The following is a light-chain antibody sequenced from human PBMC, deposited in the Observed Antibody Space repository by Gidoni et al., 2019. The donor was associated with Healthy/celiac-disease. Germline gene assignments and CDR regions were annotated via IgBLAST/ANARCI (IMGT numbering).Light chain of an antibody. J-gene: IGKJ2*01. CDR2: GAS. Sequence: IVMTQSPVTLSVSPGERATLSCRTSQRVSSNLAWYQQKPDQAPRLLNCGASTRTSGIPARFSGSGSGKEFTLTISSLQYEDFAVYCWQQYNNWPYTFGQGTKLEIK. CDR3: QQYNNWPYT. CDR1: QRVSSN. V-gene: IGKV3-15*01.